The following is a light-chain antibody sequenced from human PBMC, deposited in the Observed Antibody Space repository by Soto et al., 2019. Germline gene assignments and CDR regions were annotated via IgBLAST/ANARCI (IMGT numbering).Light chain of an antibody. CDR3: SSYRSTTTFGV. J-gene: IGLJ1*01. Sequence: QSALTQPASVSGSPGQSITISCTGTSSDIGGYNYVSWYQQHPGKAPKVVIYEVSNRPLGVSNHFSASKSGNTASLIISGLXADDEADYFCSSYRSTTTFGVFGTGTKVTVL. CDR2: EVS. CDR1: SSDIGGYNY. V-gene: IGLV2-14*01.